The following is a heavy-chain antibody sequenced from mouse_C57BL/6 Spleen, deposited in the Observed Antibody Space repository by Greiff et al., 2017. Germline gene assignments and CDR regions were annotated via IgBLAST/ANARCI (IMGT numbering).Heavy chain of an antibody. Sequence: EVKLMESGGGLVQSGRSLRLSCATSGFTFSDFYMEWVRQAPGKGLEWIAARSNKGNDYTTEYSASVKGRFIVSRDTSLSILYLHMNALRAEDTAIYSCARANYDYAGYAMDYWGQGTSVTVSS. CDR1: GFTFSDFY. D-gene: IGHD2-4*01. CDR3: ARANYDYAGYAMDY. CDR2: RSNKGNDYTT. V-gene: IGHV7-1*01. J-gene: IGHJ4*01.